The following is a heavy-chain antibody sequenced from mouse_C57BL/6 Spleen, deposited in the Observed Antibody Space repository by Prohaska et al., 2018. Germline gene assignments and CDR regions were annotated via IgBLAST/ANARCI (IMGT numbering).Heavy chain of an antibody. J-gene: IGHJ3*01. Sequence: QQSGPELVMPGASVKISCKSSGYTFTDYYINWVKQSHGKSLEWIGDINPNNGGTSYNQKFKGKATLTVDKSSSTAYMELRSLTSEDSAVYYCARGDWSWFAYWDQGTLVTVSA. CDR2: INPNNGGT. CDR3: ARGDWSWFAY. D-gene: IGHD3-3*01. CDR1: GYTFTDYY. V-gene: IGHV1-26*01.